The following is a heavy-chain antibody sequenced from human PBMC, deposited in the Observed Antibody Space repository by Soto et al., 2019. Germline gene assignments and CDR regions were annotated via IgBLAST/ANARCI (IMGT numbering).Heavy chain of an antibody. V-gene: IGHV3-21*01. CDR2: ISSSSSYI. CDR1: GFTFSSYS. Sequence: GGSLRLSCAASGFTFSSYSMNWVRQAPGKGLEWVSSISSSSSYIYYADSVKGRFTISRDNAKNSLYLQMNSLRAEDTAVYYCARALRGGGSKYSWGGEGYYFDYWGQGTLVTVSS. J-gene: IGHJ4*02. D-gene: IGHD2-15*01. CDR3: ARALRGGGSKYSWGGEGYYFDY.